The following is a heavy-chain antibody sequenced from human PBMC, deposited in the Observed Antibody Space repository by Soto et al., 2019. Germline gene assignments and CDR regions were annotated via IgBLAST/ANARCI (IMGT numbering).Heavy chain of an antibody. CDR1: GGSISSYY. CDR2: IYYSGST. J-gene: IGHJ4*02. V-gene: IGHV4-59*01. CDR3: ARTYYYGSGSLYYFDY. Sequence: SETLSLTCTVSGGSISSYYWSWIRQPPGKGLEWIGYIYYSGSTNYNPSLKSRVTISVDTSKNQFSLKLSSVTAADTAVYYCARTYYYGSGSLYYFDYWGQGTLVTVSS. D-gene: IGHD3-10*01.